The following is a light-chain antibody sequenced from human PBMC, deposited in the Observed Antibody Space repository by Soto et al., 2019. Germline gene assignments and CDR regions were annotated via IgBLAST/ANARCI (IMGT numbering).Light chain of an antibody. V-gene: IGLV2-14*01. Sequence: QSALTQPASVSGSPGQSITISCTGTISDVGGYNYVSWYQQYPGKAPKLMIYDVSNRPSGVSNRFSGSKSGNTASLTISGLQTEDEADYYCSSYTSSTTVVFGGGTKLTVL. J-gene: IGLJ2*01. CDR2: DVS. CDR3: SSYTSSTTVV. CDR1: ISDVGGYNY.